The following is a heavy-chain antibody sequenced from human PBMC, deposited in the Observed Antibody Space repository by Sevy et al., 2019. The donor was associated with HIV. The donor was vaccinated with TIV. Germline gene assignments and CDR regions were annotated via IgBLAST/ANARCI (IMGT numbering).Heavy chain of an antibody. V-gene: IGHV3-23*01. CDR2: ISGSGGET. J-gene: IGHJ3*02. Sequence: GGSLRLSCAASEFTFSSYAMSWVRQAPGKGLEWVSSISGSGGETYYVDSVKGRFTISRDKSKNTLYLQMNSLRVEDTAVYYCAKDMIVVVGEALDIWGQGTLVTVSS. D-gene: IGHD3-22*01. CDR3: AKDMIVVVGEALDI. CDR1: EFTFSSYA.